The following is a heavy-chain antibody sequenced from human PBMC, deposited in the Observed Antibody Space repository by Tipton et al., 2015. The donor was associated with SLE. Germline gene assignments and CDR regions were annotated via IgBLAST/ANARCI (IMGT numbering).Heavy chain of an antibody. CDR3: ARDEYRYDTTGYHLLGHFDF. Sequence: GLVKPSETLSLTCSVSGDSITTTNYFWGWIRQPPGKGLEWPAIIYPTGNSYFNPSLRRRVTISVDTSKNQFSLNLSSVTAADTAVYYCARDEYRYDTTGYHLLGHFDFWGQGTLVTVSS. D-gene: IGHD3-22*01. J-gene: IGHJ4*02. V-gene: IGHV4-39*07. CDR1: GDSITTTNYF. CDR2: IYPTGNS.